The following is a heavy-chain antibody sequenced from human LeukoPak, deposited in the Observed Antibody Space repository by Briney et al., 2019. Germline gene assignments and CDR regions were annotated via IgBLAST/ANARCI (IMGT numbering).Heavy chain of an antibody. D-gene: IGHD6-19*01. CDR2: FDPEDAEK. V-gene: IGHV1-24*01. J-gene: IGHJ4*02. CDR1: GYALSELS. Sequence: GASVKVSCKVSGYALSELSMHWVRQAPGEGLEWMGGFDPEDAEKIYAQKFQGRVTMTEDTSTDTAYMELSSLRSEDTAVYYCATGDEAGDFGYWGQGTLVTVSS. CDR3: ATGDEAGDFGY.